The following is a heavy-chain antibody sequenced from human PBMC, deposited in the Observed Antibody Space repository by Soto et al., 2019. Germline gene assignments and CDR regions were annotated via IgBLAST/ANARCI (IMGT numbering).Heavy chain of an antibody. D-gene: IGHD3-22*01. CDR3: ARAYDYASSGYYVGADGYYFDY. CDR2: ISSSSSYI. J-gene: IGHJ4*02. CDR1: GFTFSSYS. V-gene: IGHV3-21*01. Sequence: EVQLVESGEGLVKPGGSLRLSCAASGFTFSSYSMNWVRQAPGKGLEWVSSISSSSSYIYYADSVKGRFTISRDNAKNSLYLQMNRLGAEDTAGYYCARAYDYASSGYYVGADGYYFDYWGQGPLVTVSS.